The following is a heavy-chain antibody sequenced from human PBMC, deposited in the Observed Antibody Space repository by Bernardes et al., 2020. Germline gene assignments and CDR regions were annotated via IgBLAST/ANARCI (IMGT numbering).Heavy chain of an antibody. CDR1: GYTFTGYY. J-gene: IGHJ6*04. CDR2: INPNSGGT. D-gene: IGHD6-13*01. CDR3: ERDLQQLAEYNCYGRDG. V-gene: IGHV1-2*06. Sequence: ASVKVSCKASGYTFTGYYMHWVRQAPGQGLEWMGRINPNSGGTNYAQKFQGRVTMTRDTSISTAYMELSRLRSDDTAVYYLERDLQQLAEYNCYGRDGWGKGTTVTVSS.